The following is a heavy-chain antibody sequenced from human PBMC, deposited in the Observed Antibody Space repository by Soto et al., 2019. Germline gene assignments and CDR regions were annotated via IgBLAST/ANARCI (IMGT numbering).Heavy chain of an antibody. J-gene: IGHJ6*02. V-gene: IGHV3-30*18. CDR1: GFTFISYG. Sequence: GGSLRLSCAASGFTFISYGMHWGRQAPGKGLEWVAVISYDGSNKYYADSVKGRFTISRDNSKNTLYLQMNSLRAEDTAVYYCANSMAKDYYYYYGMDVWGQGTTVTVSS. CDR3: ANSMAKDYYYYYGMDV. D-gene: IGHD3-10*01. CDR2: ISYDGSNK.